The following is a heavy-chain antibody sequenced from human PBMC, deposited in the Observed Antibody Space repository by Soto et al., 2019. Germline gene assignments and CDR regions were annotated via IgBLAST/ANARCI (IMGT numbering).Heavy chain of an antibody. CDR3: ARERIVATSSPAFDY. Sequence: PGGSLRLSCAASGFTFSSYGMHWVRQAPGKGLEWVAVIWYDGSNKYYADSVKGRFTISRDNSKNTLYLQMNSLRAEDTAVYYCARERIVATSSPAFDYWGQGTLVTVSS. V-gene: IGHV3-33*01. CDR2: IWYDGSNK. J-gene: IGHJ4*02. D-gene: IGHD5-12*01. CDR1: GFTFSSYG.